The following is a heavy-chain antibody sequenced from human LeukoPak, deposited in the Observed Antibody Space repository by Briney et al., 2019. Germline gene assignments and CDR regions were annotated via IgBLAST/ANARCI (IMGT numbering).Heavy chain of an antibody. CDR3: ARTAARRFDY. CDR1: GYTFPSYF. D-gene: IGHD6-6*01. Sequence: ASVKVSCKASGYTFPSYFMHWVRQAPGQGLEWMGIINPTGGSTTYAQKFQGRVTMTRDTSTSTVYTELSSLRSDDTAVYYCARTAARRFDYWGQGTLVTVSS. J-gene: IGHJ4*02. V-gene: IGHV1-46*01. CDR2: INPTGGST.